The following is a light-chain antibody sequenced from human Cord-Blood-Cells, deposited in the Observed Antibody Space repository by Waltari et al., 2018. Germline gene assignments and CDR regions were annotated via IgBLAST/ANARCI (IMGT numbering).Light chain of an antibody. CDR3: SSYTSSSFWV. CDR2: DVS. CDR1: SSDVGGYNY. J-gene: IGLJ3*02. V-gene: IGLV2-14*01. Sequence: QSALTQPASVSGSPGQSITISCTGTSSDVGGYNYVSWYQQHPGKAPKLMIYDVSNRPSGLSNRCSGSKSGNTASLTISGLQAEDEADYYCSSYTSSSFWVFGGGTKLTVL.